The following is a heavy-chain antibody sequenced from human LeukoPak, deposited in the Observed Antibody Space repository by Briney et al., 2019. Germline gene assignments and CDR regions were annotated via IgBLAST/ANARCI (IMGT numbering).Heavy chain of an antibody. J-gene: IGHJ4*02. D-gene: IGHD2/OR15-2a*01. CDR1: GGSISSYY. V-gene: IGHV4-59*08. CDR3: ARHPTEYYFDY. CDR2: IYYSGST. Sequence: SETLSLTCTVSGGSISSYYWSWIRQPPGKGLGWIGYIYYSGSTNYNPSLKSRVTISVDTSKNQFSLKLSSVTAADTAVYYCARHPTEYYFDYWGQGTLVTVSS.